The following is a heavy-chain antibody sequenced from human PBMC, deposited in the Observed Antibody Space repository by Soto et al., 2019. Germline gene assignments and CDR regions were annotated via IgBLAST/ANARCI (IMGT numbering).Heavy chain of an antibody. Sequence: QVQLQESGPGLVKPSQTLSLTCTVSGGSISSSNYYWSWIRQHPGEGLEWIGYIYPSGSAYQNPSLDSRLTMSVDTSKNQFSLKLTSVTAADTAVYYCARGGDYGYYGLDVWGQGTTVIVSS. D-gene: IGHD3-10*01. CDR1: GGSISSSNYY. J-gene: IGHJ6*02. CDR2: IYPSGSA. V-gene: IGHV4-31*03. CDR3: ARGGDYGYYGLDV.